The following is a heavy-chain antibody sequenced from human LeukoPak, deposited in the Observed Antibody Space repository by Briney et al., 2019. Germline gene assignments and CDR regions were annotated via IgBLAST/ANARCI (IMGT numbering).Heavy chain of an antibody. Sequence: GGSLRLSCAASGFTFSSYAMSWVRQAPGKGLEWVSAISGSGSSTYYADSVKGRFTISRDNSKNTLYLQMNSLRAEDTAIYYCAKGVSSLTFSFDYWGQGTLVTVSS. CDR2: ISGSGSST. V-gene: IGHV3-23*01. CDR3: AKGVSSLTFSFDY. CDR1: GFTFSSYA. J-gene: IGHJ4*02. D-gene: IGHD6-13*01.